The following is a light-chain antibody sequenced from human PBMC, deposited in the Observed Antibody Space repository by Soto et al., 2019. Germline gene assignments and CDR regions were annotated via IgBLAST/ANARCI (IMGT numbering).Light chain of an antibody. Sequence: DNPLTQSPSSLSASVGDRVTITCRARHSINDWLAWYQQKPGKAPKLLIYDASSLESGVPSRFSGSGSGTEFTLTISSLQPEDFATYYCQQAYSFPITFGQGTRLEI. CDR2: DAS. CDR3: QQAYSFPIT. CDR1: HSINDW. J-gene: IGKJ5*01. V-gene: IGKV1-5*01.